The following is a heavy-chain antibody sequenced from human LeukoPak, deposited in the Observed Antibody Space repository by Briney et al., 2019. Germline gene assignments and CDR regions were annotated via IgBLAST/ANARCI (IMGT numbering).Heavy chain of an antibody. CDR1: GYNFHSYG. D-gene: IGHD6-13*01. Sequence: ASVTVSCKASGYNFHSYGISWVRQAPGQGLEWMGWISDYNGDRNHAPRFRDRLTMTTDTSTATAYMELRSLRSDDTAVYYCARDFPTIAAGGRFDSWGQGTLVTVSS. V-gene: IGHV1-18*01. J-gene: IGHJ5*01. CDR3: ARDFPTIAAGGRFDS. CDR2: ISDYNGDR.